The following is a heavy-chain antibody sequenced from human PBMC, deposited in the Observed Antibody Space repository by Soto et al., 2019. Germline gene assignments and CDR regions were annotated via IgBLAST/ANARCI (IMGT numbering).Heavy chain of an antibody. Sequence: ASVKVSCKASGYTFTGYYMHWVRQAPGQGLEWMGWINPNSGGTNYAQKFQGRVTMTRDTSISTAYMELSRLRSDDTAVYYCARVRLSDYYYGLDVWGQGTTVTVSS. D-gene: IGHD4-17*01. CDR2: INPNSGGT. V-gene: IGHV1-2*02. CDR1: GYTFTGYY. J-gene: IGHJ6*02. CDR3: ARVRLSDYYYGLDV.